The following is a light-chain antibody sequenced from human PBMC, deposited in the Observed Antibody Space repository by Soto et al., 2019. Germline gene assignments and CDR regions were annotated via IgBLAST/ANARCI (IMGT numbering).Light chain of an antibody. CDR3: AAWEDSLIGLGVV. J-gene: IGLJ2*01. CDR1: SSNIGANI. V-gene: IGLV1-44*01. Sequence: QSVLTQPRSASGTPGQRVTISCSGSSSNIGANIVNWYQQFPVTAPKLLIYSNDQRPSGVPDRFSASKSGTSASLAISGLQPEDEAQYYCAAWEDSLIGLGVVFGGGTKLTVL. CDR2: SND.